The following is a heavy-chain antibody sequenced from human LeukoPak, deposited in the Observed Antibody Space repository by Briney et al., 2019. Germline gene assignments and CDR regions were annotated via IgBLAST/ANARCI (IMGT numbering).Heavy chain of an antibody. CDR2: IYSGGST. CDR3: ARHGYYDILTGPNGLDY. V-gene: IGHV3-53*01. Sequence: GGSLRLSCAASGFTVSSNYMSWVRQAPGKGLEWVSVIYSGGSTYYADSVKGRFTISRDNSKNTLYLQMNSLRAEDTAVYYCARHGYYDILTGPNGLDYWGQGTLVTVSS. J-gene: IGHJ4*02. CDR1: GFTVSSNY. D-gene: IGHD3-9*01.